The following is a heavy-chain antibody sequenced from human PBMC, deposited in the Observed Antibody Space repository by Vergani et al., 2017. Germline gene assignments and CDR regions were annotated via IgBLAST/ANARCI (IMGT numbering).Heavy chain of an antibody. V-gene: IGHV1-69*01. Sequence: QVQLVQSGAEVKKPGSSVKVSCKASGGTFSSYAISWVRQAPGQGLEWMGGIIPIFGTANYAQKFQGSVTITADESTSTAYMELSSLRSEDTAVYYCAREEYCSSTSCQQWGRYWYFDLWGRGTLVTVSS. CDR1: GGTFSSYA. CDR3: AREEYCSSTSCQQWGRYWYFDL. CDR2: IIPIFGTA. J-gene: IGHJ2*01. D-gene: IGHD2-2*01.